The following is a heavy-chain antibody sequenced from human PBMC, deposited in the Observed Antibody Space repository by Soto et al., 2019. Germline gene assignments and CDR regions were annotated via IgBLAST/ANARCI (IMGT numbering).Heavy chain of an antibody. CDR2: INHSGST. Sequence: LSLTCAVYGGSFSGYYWSWIRQPPGKGLEWIGEINHSGSTNYNPSLKSRVTISVDTSKNQFSLKLSSVTAADTAVYYCARGAIMITFGGVIVKGAFDIWGQGTMVTVSS. CDR1: GGSFSGYY. V-gene: IGHV4-34*01. CDR3: ARGAIMITFGGVIVKGAFDI. D-gene: IGHD3-16*02. J-gene: IGHJ3*02.